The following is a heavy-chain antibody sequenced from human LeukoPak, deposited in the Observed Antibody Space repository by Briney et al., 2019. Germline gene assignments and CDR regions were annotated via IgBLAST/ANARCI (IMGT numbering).Heavy chain of an antibody. CDR1: GGSINSYY. V-gene: IGHV4-59*08. CDR3: ARRKNSAWSTDAFDI. CDR2: IYYSGST. Sequence: PSETLSLTCTVSGGSINSYYWSWIRQPPGKGLEWVGYIYYSGSTSYNPSLKSRVTISVDTSKNQFSLKLNSVTAADTAVYYCARRKNSAWSTDAFDIWGQGTKVTVSS. D-gene: IGHD6-19*01. J-gene: IGHJ3*02.